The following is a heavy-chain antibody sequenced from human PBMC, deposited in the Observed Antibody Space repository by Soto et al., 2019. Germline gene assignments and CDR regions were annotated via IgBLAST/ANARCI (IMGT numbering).Heavy chain of an antibody. CDR2: IYHSGST. CDR1: GGSISSSNW. V-gene: IGHV4-4*02. Sequence: QVKLQESGPGLVKPSGTLSLTCAVSGGSISSSNWWSWVRQPPGKGLEWIGEIYHSGSTNYNPSLKSRVTISVDKSKNQFSLKLSSVTAADTAVYYCARVRCSGGSCYSEDYYGMDVWGQGTTVTVSS. CDR3: ARVRCSGGSCYSEDYYGMDV. J-gene: IGHJ6*02. D-gene: IGHD2-15*01.